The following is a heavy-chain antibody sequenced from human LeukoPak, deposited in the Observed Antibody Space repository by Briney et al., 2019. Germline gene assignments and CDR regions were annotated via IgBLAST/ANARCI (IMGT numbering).Heavy chain of an antibody. J-gene: IGHJ4*02. CDR2: ISGDGVST. CDR3: ARESGKFDY. Sequence: GGSLRLSCVASGLPIADFAMHWVRQAPGKGLEWVSLISGDGVSTFYADSAKGRFSISRDDSKNSLSLEMNSLRTEDTAMYYCARESGKFDYWGQGTLVAVSS. CDR1: GLPIADFA. V-gene: IGHV3-43*02.